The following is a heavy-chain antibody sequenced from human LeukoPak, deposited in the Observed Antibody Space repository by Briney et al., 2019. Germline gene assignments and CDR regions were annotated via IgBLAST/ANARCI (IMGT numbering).Heavy chain of an antibody. V-gene: IGHV3-23*01. CDR1: GFTFSDYV. J-gene: IGHJ5*02. CDR2: ISGGGVST. CDR3: AKGGANGLFDP. D-gene: IGHD2-8*01. Sequence: PGGSLRLSCAASGFTFSDYVMTWVRQAPGKGLEWVSTISGGGVSTFYTNSVKGRFTISRDSSKNTLYLQMNSLRAEGTAVYYCAKGGANGLFDPWGQGTLVTVSS.